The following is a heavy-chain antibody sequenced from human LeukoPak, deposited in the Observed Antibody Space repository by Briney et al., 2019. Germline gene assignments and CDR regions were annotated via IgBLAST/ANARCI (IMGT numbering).Heavy chain of an antibody. CDR3: AKSILARCSGATCYPFDY. D-gene: IGHD2-15*01. CDR1: GFTFSSYA. Sequence: GGSLRLSCAVSGFTFSSYAMSWVRQAPGRGLEWVSGISSSGGSTPHADSVKGRFTISRDNSKNMLYLQMNSLRAEDTAIYYCAKSILARCSGATCYPFDYWGQGTPVTVSS. V-gene: IGHV3-23*01. CDR2: ISSSGGST. J-gene: IGHJ4*02.